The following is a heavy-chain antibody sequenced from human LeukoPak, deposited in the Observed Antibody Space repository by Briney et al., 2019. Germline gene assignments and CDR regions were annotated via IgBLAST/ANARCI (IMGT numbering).Heavy chain of an antibody. J-gene: IGHJ4*02. CDR1: GYTFTSYY. Sequence: ASVKVSCKASGYTFTSYYMHWVRQAPGQGLEWMGIINPSGGSTSYAQKFQGRVTMTRDTSTSTVYMELSSLRSEDTAVYYCARDGVPYYDISGYHFDYGGQGTLVTVSS. D-gene: IGHD3-22*01. CDR2: INPSGGST. CDR3: ARDGVPYYDISGYHFDY. V-gene: IGHV1-46*01.